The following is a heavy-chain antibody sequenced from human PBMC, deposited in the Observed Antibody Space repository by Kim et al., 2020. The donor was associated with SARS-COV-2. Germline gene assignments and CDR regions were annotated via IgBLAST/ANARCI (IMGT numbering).Heavy chain of an antibody. CDR3: TTSPGWGIYYGMDV. V-gene: IGHV3-15*01. J-gene: IGHJ6*02. Sequence: AAPVKGRFTISRDDSKNTLYLQMNSLKTEDTAVYYCTTSPGWGIYYGMDVWGQGTTVTVSS. D-gene: IGHD3-16*01.